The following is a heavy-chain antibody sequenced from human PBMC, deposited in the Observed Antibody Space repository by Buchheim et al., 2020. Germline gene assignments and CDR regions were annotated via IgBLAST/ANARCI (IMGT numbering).Heavy chain of an antibody. CDR1: GYTFTSYG. CDR2: ISAYNGDT. CDR3: ARNPPSGSPTRFWFFDL. D-gene: IGHD1-26*01. V-gene: IGHV1-18*01. Sequence: QVQLVQSGGEVKKPGASVKVSCKASGYTFTSYGISWVRQAPGQGLEWMGWISAYNGDTRYAQNLQGRVTVTKDTSPSTVYMELTGLRFDDTAVYYCARNPPSGSPTRFWFFDLWGRGTL. J-gene: IGHJ2*01.